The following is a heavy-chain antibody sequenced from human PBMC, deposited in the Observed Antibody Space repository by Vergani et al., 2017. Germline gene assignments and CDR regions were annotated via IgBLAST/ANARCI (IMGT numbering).Heavy chain of an antibody. CDR1: GFSLSTSGVG. Sequence: QITLKESGPTLVKPTQTLTLTCTFSGFSLSTSGVGVGWIRQPPGKALEWLALIYWNDDKRYSPSLKTRLTITKDTSKNQVVLTMTNMDPVDTATYYCARYSXIFGVVTYPPYFDYWGQGTLVTVSS. CDR2: IYWNDDK. D-gene: IGHD3-3*01. J-gene: IGHJ4*02. CDR3: ARYSXIFGVVTYPPYFDY. V-gene: IGHV2-5*01.